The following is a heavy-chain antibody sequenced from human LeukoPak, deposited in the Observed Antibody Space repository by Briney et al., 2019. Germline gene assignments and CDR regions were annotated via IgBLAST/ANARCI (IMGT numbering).Heavy chain of an antibody. CDR1: GFTFDDYG. CDR2: INWNGGRT. J-gene: IGHJ4*02. D-gene: IGHD6-13*01. V-gene: IGHV3-20*04. Sequence: GSLVLSCAASGFTFDDYGRSWVRQAPGKGLEWGSGINWNGGRTCSADSARGGFTISRTNANNPQYLQMNSLGVEDTALYYCARTNWKGQQLTYLDFWGQGTLVTVSS. CDR3: ARTNWKGQQLTYLDF.